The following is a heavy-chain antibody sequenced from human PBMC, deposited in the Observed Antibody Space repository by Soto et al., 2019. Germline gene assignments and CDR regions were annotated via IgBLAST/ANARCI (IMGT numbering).Heavy chain of an antibody. CDR1: GFTFSSYG. V-gene: IGHV3-30*18. J-gene: IGHJ4*02. CDR2: ISYDGSNK. Sequence: LRLSCAASGFTFSSYGMHWVRQAPGKGLEWVAVISYDGSNKYYADSVKGRFTISRDNSKNTLYLQMNSLRAEDTAVYYCAKRNQRYYYDSSGLDYWGQGTLVTVSS. CDR3: AKRNQRYYYDSSGLDY. D-gene: IGHD3-22*01.